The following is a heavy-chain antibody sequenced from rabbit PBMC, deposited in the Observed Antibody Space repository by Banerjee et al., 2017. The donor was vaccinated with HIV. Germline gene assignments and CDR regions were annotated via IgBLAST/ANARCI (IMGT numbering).Heavy chain of an antibody. CDR3: ARGLVMLSL. Sequence: QSLEESGGDLVKPGASLTLTCTASGFSLSSSYYMCWVRQAPGKGLEWIACIYTGSGSALYVSWAKGRFTISKTSSTTVTLQMTSLTAADTATYFCARGLVMLSLWGPGTLVTVS. J-gene: IGHJ6*01. D-gene: IGHD6-1*01. V-gene: IGHV1S40*01. CDR1: GFSLSSSYY. CDR2: IYTGSGSA.